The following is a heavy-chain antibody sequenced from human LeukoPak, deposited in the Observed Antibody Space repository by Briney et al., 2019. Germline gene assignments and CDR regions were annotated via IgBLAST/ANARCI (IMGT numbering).Heavy chain of an antibody. CDR1: GYTFTSYG. CDR3: ARVPTLITGTIPDWFDP. D-gene: IGHD1-7*01. Sequence: ASVKVSCKASGYTFTSYGISWVRQAPGQGLEWMGWISAYNGNTIYAQKFQGRVTMTRDTSISTAYMELNRLRSDDTAVYYCARVPTLITGTIPDWFDPWGQGTLVTVSS. CDR2: ISAYNGNT. V-gene: IGHV1-18*01. J-gene: IGHJ5*02.